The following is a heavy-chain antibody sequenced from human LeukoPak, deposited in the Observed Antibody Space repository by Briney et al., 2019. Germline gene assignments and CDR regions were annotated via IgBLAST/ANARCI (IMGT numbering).Heavy chain of an antibody. V-gene: IGHV3-21*01. D-gene: IGHD1-26*01. Sequence: GGSLRLSCEASGFSFSSYNMDWVRQTPGKGLEWISSITTSSSYTFYADSVKGRFTISRDNARNSLYLQMNSLTAEDTAVYYCARDPYSGAYGDTYYYFMDVWGKGTTVTVSS. J-gene: IGHJ6*03. CDR3: ARDPYSGAYGDTYYYFMDV. CDR2: ITTSSSYT. CDR1: GFSFSSYN.